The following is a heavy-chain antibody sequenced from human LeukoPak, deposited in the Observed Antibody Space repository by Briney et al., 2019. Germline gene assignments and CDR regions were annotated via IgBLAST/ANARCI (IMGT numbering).Heavy chain of an antibody. CDR3: ARDRVGYCSSTSCSPVNWFDP. D-gene: IGHD2-2*01. CDR1: GFTFSSYA. Sequence: GRSLRLSCAASGFTFSSYAMHWVRQAPGKGLEWVAVISYDGSNKYYEDSVKGRFTISRDNSKNTLYLQMNSLRAEDTAVYYCARDRVGYCSSTSCSPVNWFDPWGQGTLVTVSS. CDR2: ISYDGSNK. J-gene: IGHJ5*02. V-gene: IGHV3-30*01.